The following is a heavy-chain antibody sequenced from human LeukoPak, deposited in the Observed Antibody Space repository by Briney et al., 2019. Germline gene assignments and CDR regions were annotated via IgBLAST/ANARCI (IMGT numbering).Heavy chain of an antibody. Sequence: PGGSLRLSCAASGFTFSSYSMNWVRQAPGKGLEWVSSISSSSSYIYYADSVKGRFTISRDNAKNSLYLQMNSLRAEDTAVYYCARHSSGWYGYDAFDIWGQGTMVTVSS. V-gene: IGHV3-21*01. J-gene: IGHJ3*02. CDR3: ARHSSGWYGYDAFDI. CDR1: GFTFSSYS. D-gene: IGHD6-19*01. CDR2: ISSSSSYI.